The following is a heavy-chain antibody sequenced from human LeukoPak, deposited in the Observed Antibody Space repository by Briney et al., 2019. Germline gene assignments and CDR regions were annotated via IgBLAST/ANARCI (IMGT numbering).Heavy chain of an antibody. CDR1: GGSISSYY. CDR2: IYYSGGT. CDR3: AREGGSSSWYDY. Sequence: SETLSLTCTVSGGSISSYYWSWIRQPPGKGLEWIGYIYYSGGTNYNPSLKSRVTISLDTSKNQFSLKLRSVTAADTAVYYCAREGGSSSWYDYWGQGTLVTVSS. D-gene: IGHD6-13*01. V-gene: IGHV4-59*01. J-gene: IGHJ4*02.